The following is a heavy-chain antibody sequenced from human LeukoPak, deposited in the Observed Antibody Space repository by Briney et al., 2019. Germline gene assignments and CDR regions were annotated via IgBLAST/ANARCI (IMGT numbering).Heavy chain of an antibody. CDR2: IDPSDSET. CDR1: GYNFTSYW. J-gene: IGHJ4*02. CDR3: ARQTAMGRSGDY. D-gene: IGHD5-18*01. Sequence: GASLKISCKACGYNFTSYWIWWVRQIPGKGLEWMGIIDPSDSETRYNPSLQGQVTISVDKSLTTSYLQWNSLKASDTAMYYCARQTAMGRSGDYWGQGTLVTVSS. V-gene: IGHV5-51*01.